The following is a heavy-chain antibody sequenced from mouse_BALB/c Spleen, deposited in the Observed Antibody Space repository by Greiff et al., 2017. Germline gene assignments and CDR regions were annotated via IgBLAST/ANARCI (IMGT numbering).Heavy chain of an antibody. CDR3: ARDPYYGKGAMDY. D-gene: IGHD2-10*01. Sequence: QGQLMESGAELARPGASVKLSCTASGYTFTSYGMQWVNQRPGQGLEWMGAIYPGDGDTRYTQKFKGKATLTADKSSSTAYLQLSSLATEDSAVYYCARDPYYGKGAMDYWGQGTSVTVSS. CDR2: IYPGDGDT. CDR1: GYTFTSYG. J-gene: IGHJ4*01. V-gene: IGHV1-87*01.